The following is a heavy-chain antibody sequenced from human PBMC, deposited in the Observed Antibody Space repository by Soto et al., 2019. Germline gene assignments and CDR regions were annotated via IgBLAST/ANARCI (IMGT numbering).Heavy chain of an antibody. Sequence: QLHLVESGGGVVQPGASVRLSCEASGFTFSAFGMHWVRQAPGKGLEWVAGIRHDGSNDYYSDFAKGRLTIPRDNSRDTLYLQINSLRADDSAVYYCASVNTVRSWDYDGMDIWGQGTTVTVSS. CDR2: IRHDGSND. CDR1: GFTFSAFG. V-gene: IGHV3-33*03. D-gene: IGHD3-10*01. CDR3: ASVNTVRSWDYDGMDI. J-gene: IGHJ6*02.